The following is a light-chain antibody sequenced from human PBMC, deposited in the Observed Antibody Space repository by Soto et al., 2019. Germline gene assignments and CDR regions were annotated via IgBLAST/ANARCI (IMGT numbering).Light chain of an antibody. CDR2: EVS. J-gene: IGLJ1*01. CDR1: SSDVGGYGS. V-gene: IGLV2-14*01. CDR3: SSYTSSGTYV. Sequence: QSVPTQPASVSGPPGQSITISCTGTSSDVGGYGSVSWYQQHPGKAPKLMIYEVSNRPSGVSNRFSGSKSGNTASLTISGLQAEDDADYYCSSYTSSGTYVFGTGTKVTVL.